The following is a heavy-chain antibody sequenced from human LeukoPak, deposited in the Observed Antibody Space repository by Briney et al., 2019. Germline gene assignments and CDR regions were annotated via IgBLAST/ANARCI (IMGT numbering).Heavy chain of an antibody. CDR2: IYYSGST. Sequence: SETLSLTCTVSGGSISSSSYYWGWLRQPPGTGLEWIGSIYYSGSTYYNPSLKSRVTISVDTFKNQFSLKLSSVTAADTAVYYCASWYSSGWYYFDYWGQGTLVTVSS. CDR3: ASWYSSGWYYFDY. CDR1: GGSISSSSYY. D-gene: IGHD6-19*01. V-gene: IGHV4-39*01. J-gene: IGHJ4*02.